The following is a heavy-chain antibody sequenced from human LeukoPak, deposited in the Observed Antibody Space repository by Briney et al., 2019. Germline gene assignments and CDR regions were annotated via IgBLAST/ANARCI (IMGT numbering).Heavy chain of an antibody. CDR3: TRDRTVDIVATCDY. Sequence: GGSLRLSCRASGFTFGDYAMSWLRQAPGKGLEWEDFIRSRAYGGTTEYAASVKGRFTISRDDSKSIAYLQMNSLKTEDTAVYYCTRDRTVDIVATCDYWGQGTLVTVSS. CDR2: IRSRAYGGTT. V-gene: IGHV3-49*03. J-gene: IGHJ4*02. CDR1: GFTFGDYA. D-gene: IGHD5-12*01.